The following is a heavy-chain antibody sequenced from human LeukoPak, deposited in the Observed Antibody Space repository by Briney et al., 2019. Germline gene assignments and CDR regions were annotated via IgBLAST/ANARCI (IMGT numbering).Heavy chain of an antibody. CDR2: IYYSGST. CDR3: ARTLKWFGELFDAFDI. V-gene: IGHV4-39*07. J-gene: IGHJ3*02. CDR1: GGAISSSSYY. D-gene: IGHD3-10*01. Sequence: SETLSLTCTVSGGAISSSSYYWGWIRQPPGKGLEWIGSIYYSGSTYYNPSLKSRVTISVDTSKNQFSLKLSSVTAADTAVYYCARTLKWFGELFDAFDIWGQGTMVTVSS.